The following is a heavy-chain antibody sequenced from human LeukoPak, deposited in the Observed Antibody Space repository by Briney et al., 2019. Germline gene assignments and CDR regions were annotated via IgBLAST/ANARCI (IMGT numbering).Heavy chain of an antibody. CDR2: IYAGGRS. CDR3: ARADPYDYVWGSYLHYFDY. J-gene: IGHJ4*02. CDR1: GGSLSSYY. D-gene: IGHD3-16*02. Sequence: SETLSLTCTVSGGSLSSYYWSWIRQPAGKGLEWIGRIYAGGRSNYNPSLRSRVTISVDTSKNQFSLRLSSVTATDTGVYYCARADPYDYVWGSYLHYFDYWGQGTLVTVSS. V-gene: IGHV4-4*07.